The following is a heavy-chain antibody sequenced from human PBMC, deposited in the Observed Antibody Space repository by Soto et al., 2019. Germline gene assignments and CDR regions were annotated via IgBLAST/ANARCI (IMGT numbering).Heavy chain of an antibody. CDR3: ARDLSDYDFWSGYPTYDY. V-gene: IGHV1-18*01. J-gene: IGHJ4*02. D-gene: IGHD3-3*01. CDR2: ISAYNGNT. Sequence: QVQLVQSGAEVKKPGASVKVSCKASGYTFTSYGISWVRQAPGQGLEWMGWISAYNGNTNYAQKLQGRVTMTTDTSTSTDYMELRSLRSDDTAVYYCARDLSDYDFWSGYPTYDYWGQGTLVTVSS. CDR1: GYTFTSYG.